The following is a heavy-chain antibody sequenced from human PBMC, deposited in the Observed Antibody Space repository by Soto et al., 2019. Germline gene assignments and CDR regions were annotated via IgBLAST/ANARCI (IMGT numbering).Heavy chain of an antibody. Sequence: SVKDSFKGSCYTFTSYGISWVRQAPVQGLEWMGWISAYNGNTNYAQKLQGRVTMTTDTSTSTAYMELRSLRSDDTAVYYCERDKAAAGTSYRFDPWGQGTPVTVSS. CDR1: CYTFTSYG. V-gene: IGHV1-18*01. CDR2: ISAYNGNT. CDR3: ERDKAAAGTSYRFDP. J-gene: IGHJ5*02. D-gene: IGHD6-13*01.